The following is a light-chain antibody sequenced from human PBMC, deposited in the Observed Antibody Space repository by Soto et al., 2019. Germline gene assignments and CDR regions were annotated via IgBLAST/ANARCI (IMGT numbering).Light chain of an antibody. CDR1: QSVSSAY. J-gene: IGKJ1*01. Sequence: DIVLTQSPVTLSLSPGERATLSCRASQSVSSAYLAWYQQKLGQAPRLLIHGTSIRATGIPERFSGSGSGTDFTLTISSLEPEDFAVYYCQQRSNWPPTFGQGNKVDIK. CDR2: GTS. V-gene: IGKV3D-20*02. CDR3: QQRSNWPPT.